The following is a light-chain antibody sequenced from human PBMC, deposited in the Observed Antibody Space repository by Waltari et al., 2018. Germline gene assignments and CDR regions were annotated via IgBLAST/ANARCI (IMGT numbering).Light chain of an antibody. CDR2: GPS. CDR3: PQYNTWPPCT. Sequence: EIVMTQSPAALSVSPGERATLSCTASHYISNNLAWYQHKPGPPPRLLIPGPSTMATGGPARFGGRGSGPESSLTISSLQDEDSAIYLCPQYNTWPPCTVGRGTKLEIK. V-gene: IGKV3-15*01. CDR1: HYISNN. J-gene: IGKJ2*02.